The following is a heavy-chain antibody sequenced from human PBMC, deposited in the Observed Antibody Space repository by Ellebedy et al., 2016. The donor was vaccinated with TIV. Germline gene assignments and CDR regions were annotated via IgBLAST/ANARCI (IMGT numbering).Heavy chain of an antibody. CDR3: ARDLRLESTFDY. J-gene: IGHJ4*02. Sequence: PGGSLRLSCAASGFTFSSYAMHWVRQAPGKGLEWVSSISSSSSYIYYADSVKGRFTISRDNAKNSLYLQMNSLRAEDTAVYYCARDLRLESTFDYWGQGTLVTVSS. D-gene: IGHD1-1*01. CDR1: GFTFSSYA. V-gene: IGHV3-21*01. CDR2: ISSSSSYI.